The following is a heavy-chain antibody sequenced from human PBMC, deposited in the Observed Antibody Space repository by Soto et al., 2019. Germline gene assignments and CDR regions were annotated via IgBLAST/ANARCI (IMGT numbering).Heavy chain of an antibody. J-gene: IGHJ6*02. CDR3: ARDGTLSYYYYGMDV. Sequence: PGGSMRLSCAASGFTSSSYEMNWVRQASGKGLEWVSYISSSGSTIYYADSGKGRFTISRDNAKNSLYLQMNSLRAGDTAVYYCARDGTLSYYYYGMDVCGQGSTVTV. CDR1: GFTSSSYE. V-gene: IGHV3-48*03. CDR2: ISSSGSTI. D-gene: IGHD1-1*01.